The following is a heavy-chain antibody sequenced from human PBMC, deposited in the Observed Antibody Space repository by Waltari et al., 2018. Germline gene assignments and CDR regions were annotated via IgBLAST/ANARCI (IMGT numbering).Heavy chain of an antibody. CDR2: IYPGDSDT. Sequence: EVQLVQSGAEVKKPGESLKIHCKGSGYSFTSYWIGWVRQMHGKGLEWMGIIYPGDSDTSDSPSVKGHVTMSAEKSISTAYLQWSSLNASDTAMYYCAIATYGDYHWFDPWGQGTLVTVSS. CDR1: GYSFTSYW. J-gene: IGHJ5*02. V-gene: IGHV5-51*03. D-gene: IGHD4-17*01. CDR3: AIATYGDYHWFDP.